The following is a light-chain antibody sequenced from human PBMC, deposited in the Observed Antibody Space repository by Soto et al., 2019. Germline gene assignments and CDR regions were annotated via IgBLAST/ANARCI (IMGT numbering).Light chain of an antibody. CDR1: KLGDKY. CDR3: QAWDSSTVV. CDR2: QND. V-gene: IGLV3-1*01. J-gene: IGLJ2*01. Sequence: SYELTQPPSVSVSPGQTASIPCSGDKLGDKYACWYQQKSDQSPVLVIYQNDKRPSGLPERFSGSNSRNTATLTIGGTQAMDEADYYCQAWDSSTVVFGGGTKLTVL.